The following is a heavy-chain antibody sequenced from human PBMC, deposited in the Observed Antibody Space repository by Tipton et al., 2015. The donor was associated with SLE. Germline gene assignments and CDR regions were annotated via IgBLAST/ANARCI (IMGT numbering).Heavy chain of an antibody. CDR1: GDSITSGSYY. V-gene: IGHV4-61*02. J-gene: IGHJ4*02. CDR3: AREKAYRSRFWFFDY. CDR2: VYVGGNT. D-gene: IGHD2-2*01. Sequence: LRLSCSVSGDSITSGSYYWSWIRQPAGKGLEWIGRVYVGGNTKYNPSLESRVTVALDTSKNQFSLTLTSVTAADTAVYYCAREKAYRSRFWFFDYWGQGALVTVSS.